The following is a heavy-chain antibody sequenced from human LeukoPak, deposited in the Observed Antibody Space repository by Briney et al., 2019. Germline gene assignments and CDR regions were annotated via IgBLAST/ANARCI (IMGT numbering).Heavy chain of an antibody. CDR2: ISSSSSTI. CDR1: GFTFSSYS. D-gene: IGHD3-3*01. J-gene: IGHJ5*02. Sequence: GGSLRLSCAASGFTFSSYSMNWVPQAPGKGLKWVSYISSSSSTIHYADSVKGRFTISRDNAKNSLYLQMNSLSAEDTAVYYCASVPFWSVTSEFDPWGQATLVTVSS. CDR3: ASVPFWSVTSEFDP. V-gene: IGHV3-48*01.